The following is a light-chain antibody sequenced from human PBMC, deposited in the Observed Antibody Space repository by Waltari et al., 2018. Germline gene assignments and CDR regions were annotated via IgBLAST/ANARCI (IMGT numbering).Light chain of an antibody. J-gene: IGLJ1*01. Sequence: QAVVTQEPSLTVSPGGTGTLTCVSSSGAVARNYYAYGFQQKPGQAPRALIQSTSNKHSWTPARFACSLLGGKAALTLSGVQPEDEAEYYCLLFYGGAYVFGTGTKVTVL. CDR1: SGAVARNYY. CDR2: STS. V-gene: IGLV7-43*01. CDR3: LLFYGGAYV.